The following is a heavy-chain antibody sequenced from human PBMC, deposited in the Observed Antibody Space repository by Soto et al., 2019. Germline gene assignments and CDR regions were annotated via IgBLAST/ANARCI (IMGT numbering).Heavy chain of an antibody. J-gene: IGHJ6*02. Sequence: QVQLVESGGGVVQPGRSLRLSCAASGFTFSSYAMHWVRQAPGKGLEWVAVISYDGSNKYYADSVKGRFTISRDNSKNTLYLQMNSLRAEDTAVYYCARDQGYSSGWYRIYYYYGMDVWGQGTTVTVSS. CDR3: ARDQGYSSGWYRIYYYYGMDV. CDR2: ISYDGSNK. V-gene: IGHV3-30-3*01. D-gene: IGHD6-19*01. CDR1: GFTFSSYA.